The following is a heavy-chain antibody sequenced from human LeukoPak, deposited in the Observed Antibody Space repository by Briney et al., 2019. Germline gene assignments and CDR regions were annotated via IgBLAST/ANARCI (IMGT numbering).Heavy chain of an antibody. J-gene: IGHJ4*02. CDR2: IYSGGST. Sequence: GGSLRLSCAASGFTVSSNYMSWVRQAPGKGLEWVSVIYSGGSTYYADSVKGRFTISRDNSKNTLYLQMNSLRAGDTAVYYCAKEWGVDYGLRYWGQGTLVTVSS. CDR3: AKEWGVDYGLRY. CDR1: GFTVSSNY. V-gene: IGHV3-53*01. D-gene: IGHD4-17*01.